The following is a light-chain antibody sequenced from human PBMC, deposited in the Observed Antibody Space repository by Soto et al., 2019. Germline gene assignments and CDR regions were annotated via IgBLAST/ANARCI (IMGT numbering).Light chain of an antibody. V-gene: IGLV1-40*01. CDR1: SSNIGAGYD. CDR3: QSYDSSLSGNVV. CDR2: GNS. Sequence: QSVLTQPPSVSGAPGQRVTISCTGSSSNIGAGYDVHWYQQLPGTAPKLLIYGNSNRPSGVPDRFSGSKSGTSASLAITGLQAEDEADSYCQSYDSSLSGNVVFGGGTQLTVL. J-gene: IGLJ2*01.